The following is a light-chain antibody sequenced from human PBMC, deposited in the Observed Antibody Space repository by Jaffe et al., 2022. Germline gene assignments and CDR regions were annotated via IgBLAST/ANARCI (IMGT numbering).Light chain of an antibody. CDR1: SSNIGAGSA. Sequence: QSVLTQPPSVSGAPGQRVTISCTGSSSNIGAGSAVHWYQHPPGTAPKLVIHGNNNRPSGVPDRFSGSKSGTSASLAITGLQAEDEADYYCLALDISLMSWVFGGGTKLTVL. J-gene: IGLJ3*02. CDR3: LALDISLMSWV. V-gene: IGLV1-40*01. CDR2: GNN.